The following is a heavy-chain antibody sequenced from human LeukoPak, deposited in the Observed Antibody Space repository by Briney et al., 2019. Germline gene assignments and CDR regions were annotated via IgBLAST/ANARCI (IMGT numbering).Heavy chain of an antibody. J-gene: IGHJ4*02. CDR1: GYTFTSYG. V-gene: IGHV1-18*01. CDR3: ATRDTAMATGFDY. D-gene: IGHD5-18*01. CDR2: ISAYNGNT. Sequence: GASVNVSCKASGYTFTSYGISWVRQAPGQGLEWMGWISAYNGNTNYAQKLQGRVTMTTDTSTSTAYMELSSLRSEDTAVYYCATRDTAMATGFDYWGQGTLVTVSS.